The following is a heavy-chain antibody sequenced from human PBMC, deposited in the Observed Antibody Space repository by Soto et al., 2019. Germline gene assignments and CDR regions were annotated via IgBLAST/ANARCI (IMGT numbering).Heavy chain of an antibody. CDR2: IIPIFGTA. D-gene: IGHD2-2*02. CDR3: ARAYCSSTSCYKWRYYYYGMDV. J-gene: IGHJ6*02. CDR1: GGTFSSYA. Sequence: QVQLVQSGAEVKKPGSSVKVSCKASGGTFSSYAISWVRQAPGQGLEWMGGIIPIFGTANYAQKFQGRVTIPADKSTSTAYMELSSLRSEDTAVYYCARAYCSSTSCYKWRYYYYGMDVWGQGTTVTVSS. V-gene: IGHV1-69*06.